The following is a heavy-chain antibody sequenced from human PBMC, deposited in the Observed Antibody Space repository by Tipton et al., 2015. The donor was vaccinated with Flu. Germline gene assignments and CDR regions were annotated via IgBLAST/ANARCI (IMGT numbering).Heavy chain of an antibody. J-gene: IGHJ3*02. Sequence: TLSLTCTVSGGSITNTEYYWAWIRQPPGKGLEWIGSFYYSGSTHYNPSLNSRVTVSGDKSRNQFSLKLSSVTAADTAVYYCARDRLNYYDSSSAAFDIWGQGAMVTVPS. CDR2: FYYSGST. CDR1: GGSITNTEYY. V-gene: IGHV4-39*07. D-gene: IGHD3-22*01. CDR3: ARDRLNYYDSSSAAFDI.